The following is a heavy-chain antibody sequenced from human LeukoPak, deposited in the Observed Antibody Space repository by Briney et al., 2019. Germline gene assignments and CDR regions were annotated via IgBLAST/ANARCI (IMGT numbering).Heavy chain of an antibody. CDR2: ISSSSSYI. CDR3: AKDMAPRRFGYFDY. J-gene: IGHJ4*02. Sequence: PGGSLRLSCAASGFTFSSYNINWVSQAPGKGLEWVSSISSSSSYIYYADSVNGRFTISRDNAKNSLYLQMNSLRAEDTAVYYCAKDMAPRRFGYFDYWGQGTLVTVSS. CDR1: GFTFSSYN. V-gene: IGHV3-21*01. D-gene: IGHD3-16*01.